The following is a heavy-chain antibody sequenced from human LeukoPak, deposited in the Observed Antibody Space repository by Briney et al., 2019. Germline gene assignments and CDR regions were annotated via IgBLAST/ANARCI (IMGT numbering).Heavy chain of an antibody. CDR2: IYYSGST. CDR1: GGSISSSSYY. CDR3: AGHPMSPYGLVMDV. Sequence: SETLSLTCTVSGGSISSSSYYWGRIRQPPGKGLEWIGSIYYSGSTYYNPSLKSRVTISVDTSKNQFSLKLSSVTAADTAVYYCAGHPMSPYGLVMDVWGKGTTVTVSS. D-gene: IGHD3-10*01. V-gene: IGHV4-39*01. J-gene: IGHJ6*03.